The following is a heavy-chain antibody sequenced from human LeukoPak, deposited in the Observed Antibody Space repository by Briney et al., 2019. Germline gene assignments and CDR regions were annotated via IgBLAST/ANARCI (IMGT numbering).Heavy chain of an antibody. CDR2: INHSGST. Sequence: GSLRLSCAAPGFTFSSYGMHWVRQPPGKGLEWIGEINHSGSTNYNPSLKSRVTISVDTSKNQFSLKLSSVTAADTAVYYCARIGGYCTNGVCYGIDYWGQGTLVTVSP. CDR1: GFTFSSYG. V-gene: IGHV4-34*01. D-gene: IGHD2-8*01. J-gene: IGHJ4*02. CDR3: ARIGGYCTNGVCYGIDY.